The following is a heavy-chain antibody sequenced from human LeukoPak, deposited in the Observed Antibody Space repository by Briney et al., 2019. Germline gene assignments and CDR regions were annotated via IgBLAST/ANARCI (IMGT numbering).Heavy chain of an antibody. CDR1: GFSFSSYG. CDR3: AKDYAGGSYY. V-gene: IGHV3-30*18. CDR2: ISYDGSNK. J-gene: IGHJ4*02. D-gene: IGHD1-26*01. Sequence: GGSLRLSCAASGFSFSSYGMHWLRQAPGKGLEWVAVISYDGSNKYYADSVKGRFTISRDNSKNTLYLQMNSLRAEDTAVYYCAKDYAGGSYYWGQGTLVTVSS.